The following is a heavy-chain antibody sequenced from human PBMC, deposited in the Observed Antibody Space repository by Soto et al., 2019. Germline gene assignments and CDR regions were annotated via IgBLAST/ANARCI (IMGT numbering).Heavy chain of an antibody. CDR1: GFTFSSYG. J-gene: IGHJ3*02. V-gene: IGHV3-33*01. CDR2: IWYDGSNK. CDR3: ARDNHDAFDI. Sequence: QVQLVESGGGVVQPGRSLRLSCAASGFTFSSYGMHWVRQAPGKGLEWVAVIWYDGSNKYYADSVKGRFTISRDNSKNMLYLPMNSLRAEDTAVYFCARDNHDAFDIWGQGTTVTVSS.